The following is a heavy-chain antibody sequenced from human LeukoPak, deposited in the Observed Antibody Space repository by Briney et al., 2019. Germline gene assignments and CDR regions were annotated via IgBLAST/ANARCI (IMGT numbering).Heavy chain of an antibody. CDR3: AKDAQPRSRWFDP. V-gene: IGHV3-21*04. D-gene: IGHD3-16*01. Sequence: GGSLRLSCAASGFTFSSYSMNWVRQAPGKGLEWVSSISSSSSYIYYADSVKGRFTISRDNAKNSLYLQMNTLRAEDTAMYYCAKDAQPRSRWFDPWGQGTLVTVSS. J-gene: IGHJ5*02. CDR1: GFTFSSYS. CDR2: ISSSSSYI.